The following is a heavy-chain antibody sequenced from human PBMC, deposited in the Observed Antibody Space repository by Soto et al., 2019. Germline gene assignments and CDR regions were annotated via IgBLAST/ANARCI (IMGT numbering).Heavy chain of an antibody. V-gene: IGHV3-30*18. D-gene: IGHD6-13*01. J-gene: IGHJ4*01. CDR1: GFTFSTYG. Sequence: GGSLRLSCAASGFTFSTYGMHWVRQAPGKGLEWVAAMSYDGTKQYYVDSVKGRFTISRDNSRNTLFLQLNSLRDEDTAVYYCWKEDGSTWIDHCAQRTSVTVS. CDR2: MSYDGTKQ. CDR3: WKEDGSTWIDH.